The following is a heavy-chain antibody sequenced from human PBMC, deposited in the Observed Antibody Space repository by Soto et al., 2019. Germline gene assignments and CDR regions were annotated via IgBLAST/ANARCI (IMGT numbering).Heavy chain of an antibody. V-gene: IGHV4-4*02. CDR1: SGSISSSNW. CDR3: AREDSTYYDFWSGYQKGWFDP. CDR2: IYHSGST. J-gene: IGHJ5*02. D-gene: IGHD3-3*01. Sequence: SETLSLTCAVSSGSISSSNWWSWVRQPPGKGLEWIGEIYHSGSTNYNPSLKSRVTISVDKSKNQFSLKLSSVTAADTAVYYCAREDSTYYDFWSGYQKGWFDPWGQGTLVTVSS.